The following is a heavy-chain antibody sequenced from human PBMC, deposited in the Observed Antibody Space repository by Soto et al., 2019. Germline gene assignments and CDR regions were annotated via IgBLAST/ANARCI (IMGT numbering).Heavy chain of an antibody. CDR2: IWYDGTTT. V-gene: IGHV3-33*01. J-gene: IGHJ6*02. CDR1: GFTLKTYG. Sequence: QVQLVESGGGVVQPGRSLRLSCAASGFTLKTYGIHWVRQVPGKGLEWVAVIWYDGTTTYYGDSVKGRFTISRDGSKNTVTLQMGSLRDEDTAVYHCARVYPGTTPANYYYYGMDVWGQGTTVTVSS. D-gene: IGHD1-7*01. CDR3: ARVYPGTTPANYYYYGMDV.